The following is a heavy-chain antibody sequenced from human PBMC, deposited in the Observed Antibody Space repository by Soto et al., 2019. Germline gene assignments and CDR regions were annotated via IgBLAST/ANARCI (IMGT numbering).Heavy chain of an antibody. V-gene: IGHV6-1*01. J-gene: IGHJ6*03. Sequence: SQTLSLTCAISGDSVSSNSAAWNWIRQSPSRGLEWLGRTYYRSKWYNDYAVSVKSRITINPDTSKNQFSLQLNSVTPEDTAVYYCAREWGRWGSPKDYYYYMGVWGKGTTVTVSS. D-gene: IGHD2-8*02. CDR3: AREWGRWGSPKDYYYYMGV. CDR2: TYYRSKWYN. CDR1: GDSVSSNSAA.